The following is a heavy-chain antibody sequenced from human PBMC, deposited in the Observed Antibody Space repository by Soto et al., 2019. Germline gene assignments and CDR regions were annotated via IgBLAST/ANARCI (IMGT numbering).Heavy chain of an antibody. Sequence: QVQLQESGPGLVRPSQTLSLTCIVSGASISSGNYFWTWIRQYPEKGLEWIGYTYYSGNTYYTPSLKSRVTISVDTSKNQFSLNLSSVTAADTAVYHCARGGYGDYDYYGMDVWGQGATVTVSS. D-gene: IGHD2-15*01. V-gene: IGHV4-31*03. J-gene: IGHJ6*02. CDR2: TYYSGNT. CDR3: ARGGYGDYDYYGMDV. CDR1: GASISSGNYF.